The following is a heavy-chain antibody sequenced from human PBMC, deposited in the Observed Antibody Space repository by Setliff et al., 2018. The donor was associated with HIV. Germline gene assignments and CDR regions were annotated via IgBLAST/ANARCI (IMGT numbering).Heavy chain of an antibody. J-gene: IGHJ4*02. V-gene: IGHV4-34*03. CDR1: GGSFSGYY. D-gene: IGHD6-19*01. Sequence: LSLTCAVYGGSFSGYYWSWIRQPPGTGLEWIGEINHSGSTNYNPSLKSRVTISVDTSKNQFSLKLSSATAADTAVYYCSSGWYYFDYWGQGTLVTVSS. CDR3: SSGWYYFDY. CDR2: INHSGST.